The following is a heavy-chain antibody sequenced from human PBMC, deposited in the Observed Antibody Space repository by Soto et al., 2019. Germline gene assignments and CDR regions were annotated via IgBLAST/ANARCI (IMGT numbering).Heavy chain of an antibody. D-gene: IGHD3-22*01. V-gene: IGHV3-53*01. CDR1: GFTFSSND. CDR3: ATRHLLPAPP. CDR2: IYSGGST. Sequence: EVQLVESGGGLIQPGGSLRLSCAASGFTFSSNDMNWVRQAPGKGLEWVSLIYSGGSTYYADSVKGRFTISRDNSKNTLYLPMSSLSAEDTAVYYCATRHLLPAPPWGQGTMVTVSS. J-gene: IGHJ3*01.